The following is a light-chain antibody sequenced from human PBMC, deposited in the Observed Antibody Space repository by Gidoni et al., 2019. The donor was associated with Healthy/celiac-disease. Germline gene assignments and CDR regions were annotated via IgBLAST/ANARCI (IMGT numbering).Light chain of an antibody. Sequence: EIVLPQSPATLSLSPGERATLPCRASQSFRSYLAWYQQKPGQAPRLLIYDASNRATGIPARFSGSGSGTDFTLTISSLEPEDVAVYYCQQRCNWPLTFGGGTKVEIK. CDR2: DAS. J-gene: IGKJ4*01. CDR1: QSFRSY. V-gene: IGKV3-11*01. CDR3: QQRCNWPLT.